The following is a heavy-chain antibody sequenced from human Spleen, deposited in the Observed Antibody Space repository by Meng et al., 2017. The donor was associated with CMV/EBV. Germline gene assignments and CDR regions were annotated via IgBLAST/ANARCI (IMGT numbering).Heavy chain of an antibody. V-gene: IGHV4-34*01. CDR3: ARQGRVYFDY. J-gene: IGHJ4*02. CDR2: ISQSGRT. D-gene: IGHD5-24*01. CDR1: GASLRGVY. Sequence: SLTCAVSGASLRGVYWSWIRQPPGQGLEWVGEISQSGRTNYNASLKSRVTMSIHTSEKQFSLRLSSVTAADTAVYYCARQGRVYFDYWGQGVLVTVSS.